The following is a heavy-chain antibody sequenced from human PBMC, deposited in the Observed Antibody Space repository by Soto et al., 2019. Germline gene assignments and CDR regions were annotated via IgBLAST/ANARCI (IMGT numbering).Heavy chain of an antibody. CDR3: ARHTSGGYYKPLND. D-gene: IGHD3-10*01. CDR1: NDSVSGSSYY. CDR2: LHYSGRS. Sequence: PSETLSLTCTVSNDSVSGSSYYWGWIRQSPGKGLEWIGSLHYSGRSYYNPSLKSRVTLYVDTSKNQFSLKVNSVTAADTGFYYCARHTSGGYYKPLNDWGQGTLVTVSS. J-gene: IGHJ4*02. V-gene: IGHV4-39*01.